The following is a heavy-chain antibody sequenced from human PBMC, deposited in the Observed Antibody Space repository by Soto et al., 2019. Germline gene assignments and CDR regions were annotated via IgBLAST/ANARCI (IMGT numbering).Heavy chain of an antibody. CDR1: GFTFRSYT. J-gene: IGHJ6*02. D-gene: IGHD6-6*01. CDR2: ISSSSSDI. Sequence: AGGSLRLSCAASGFTFRSYTMDWVRQAPGKGLEWVSSISSSSSDIYYADSVKGRFTVSRDNAKNSLYLQMNSLRAEDTAVYYCASRVAAPSSFSSYYYGMDVWGQGTTVTVSS. V-gene: IGHV3-21*01. CDR3: ASRVAAPSSFSSYYYGMDV.